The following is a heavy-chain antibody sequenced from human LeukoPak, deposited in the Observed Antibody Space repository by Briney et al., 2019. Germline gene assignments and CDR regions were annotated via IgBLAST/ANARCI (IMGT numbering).Heavy chain of an antibody. CDR1: GYTFTDYA. D-gene: IGHD6-13*01. CDR3: ASNLIAAAPYGY. V-gene: IGHV3-23*01. Sequence: PGGSLRLSCAASGYTFTDYAMSWVRQAPGKGLKWVSGISGSGTTTYYADSMKGRSTMSRDNSKNTLYLQMNSLRAEDTAVYYCASNLIAAAPYGYWGQGTLVTVSS. J-gene: IGHJ4*02. CDR2: ISGSGTTT.